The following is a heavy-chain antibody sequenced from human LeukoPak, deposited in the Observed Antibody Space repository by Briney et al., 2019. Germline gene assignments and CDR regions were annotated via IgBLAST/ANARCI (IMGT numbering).Heavy chain of an antibody. Sequence: PSETLSLTCTVSGGSISSSSYYWGWIRQPPGKGLEWIGSIYYSGSTYYNPSLKSRVTISVDTSKNQFSLKLSSVTAADTAVYYCARSRRYFDWLSHYFDYWGQGTLVTVSS. D-gene: IGHD3-9*01. CDR1: GGSISSSSYY. V-gene: IGHV4-39*01. J-gene: IGHJ4*02. CDR3: ARSRRYFDWLSHYFDY. CDR2: IYYSGST.